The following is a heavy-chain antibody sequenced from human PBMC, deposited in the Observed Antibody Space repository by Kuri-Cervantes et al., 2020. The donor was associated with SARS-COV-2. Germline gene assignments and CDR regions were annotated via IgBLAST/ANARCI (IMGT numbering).Heavy chain of an antibody. CDR1: GYTFTSYG. J-gene: IGHJ3*02. Sequence: ASVKVSCKASGYTFTSYGISWVRQAPGQGLEWMGWISAYNGNTNYAQKFQGRVTITRNTSISTAYMELSSLRSEDTAVYYCARGDRNYSSSWYGDAFDIWGQGTMVTVSS. CDR2: ISAYNGNT. CDR3: ARGDRNYSSSWYGDAFDI. V-gene: IGHV1-18*01. D-gene: IGHD6-13*01.